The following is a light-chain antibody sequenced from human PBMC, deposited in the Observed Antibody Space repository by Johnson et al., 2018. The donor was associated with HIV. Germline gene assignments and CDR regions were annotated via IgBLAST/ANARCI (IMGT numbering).Light chain of an antibody. CDR3: GTWDSSLSSYV. CDR1: VSNIESYF. V-gene: IGLV1-51*02. Sequence: QSVLTQPPSVSAAPGQTVNISCSGNVSNIESYFVSWYQQLPGTAPKLLIYENNKRPSGIPDRFSGSKSGPSATLGITGLQTGDEADYYCGTWDSSLSSYVFGTGTKVTVL. CDR2: ENN. J-gene: IGLJ1*01.